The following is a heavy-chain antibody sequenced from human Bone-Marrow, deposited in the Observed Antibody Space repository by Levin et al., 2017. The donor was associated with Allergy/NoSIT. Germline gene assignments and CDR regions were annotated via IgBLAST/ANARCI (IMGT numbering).Heavy chain of an antibody. CDR1: GFTFATYA. J-gene: IGHJ6*02. D-gene: IGHD6-19*01. Sequence: SCAASGFTFATYAMNWVRQAPGKGLEWVSVIGGRGKIAGTTYYADSVKGRFTISRDDSKKTLYLQMNSLRAEDTAVYYCAKGGIAVSAYYLDVWGQGTTVTVSS. CDR3: AKGGIAVSAYYLDV. CDR2: IGGRGKIAGTT. V-gene: IGHV3-23*01.